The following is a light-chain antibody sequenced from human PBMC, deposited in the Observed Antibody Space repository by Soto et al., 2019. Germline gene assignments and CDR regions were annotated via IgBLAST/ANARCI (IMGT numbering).Light chain of an antibody. J-gene: IGKJ1*01. CDR2: ETS. CDR3: QQFGTSPLWT. V-gene: IGKV3-20*01. Sequence: EIVMTQSPATLSVSPGERATLSCRACKSISSNLAWYQLKPGQAPRLLMYETSTRATGIPDRFSGSGSGTDFTLTISRLEPEDFAVYFCQQFGTSPLWTFGQGTKVDIK. CDR1: KSISSN.